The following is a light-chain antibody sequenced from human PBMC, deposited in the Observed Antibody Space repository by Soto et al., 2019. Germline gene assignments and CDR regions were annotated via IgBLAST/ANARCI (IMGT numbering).Light chain of an antibody. CDR1: LSVSRN. Sequence: EIVRTPSPATLSVSPGARATLSCMASLSVSRNLAWYQQKTGQAPRLLIFDASTRATGIPARFSGSGSGTEFTLTITSLQSEDFAVYYCQQYNAWPRTVGQGTKVDIK. V-gene: IGKV3-15*01. J-gene: IGKJ1*01. CDR3: QQYNAWPRT. CDR2: DAS.